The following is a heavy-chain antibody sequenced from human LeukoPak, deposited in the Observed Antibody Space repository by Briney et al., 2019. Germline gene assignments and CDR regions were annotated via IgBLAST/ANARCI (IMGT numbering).Heavy chain of an antibody. CDR2: IWYDGSSK. CDR1: GFTFSSYG. Sequence: PGRSLRLSCAASGFTFSSYGMHWVRQAPGKGLEWVALIWYDGSSKHYADSVRGRFTISRDNSKNTLYLQMNSLRAEDTAVYYCARDFELSHWGQGTLVTVS. D-gene: IGHD3-16*02. J-gene: IGHJ4*02. V-gene: IGHV3-33*01. CDR3: ARDFELSH.